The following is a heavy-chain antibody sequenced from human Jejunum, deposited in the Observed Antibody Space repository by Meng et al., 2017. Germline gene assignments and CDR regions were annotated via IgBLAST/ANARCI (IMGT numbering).Heavy chain of an antibody. Sequence: ASVKVSCKASGYSFTTYYIHWLRQAPGQGLEWMGWINPDSGATSYSQKFQGRVTMSRDTSFTTAYMELSGLHSDDTAVYYCARDLRLVGYSYGAFDFWGQGTVVTVSS. J-gene: IGHJ3*01. CDR1: GYSFTTYY. D-gene: IGHD5-18*01. V-gene: IGHV1-2*02. CDR3: ARDLRLVGYSYGAFDF. CDR2: INPDSGAT.